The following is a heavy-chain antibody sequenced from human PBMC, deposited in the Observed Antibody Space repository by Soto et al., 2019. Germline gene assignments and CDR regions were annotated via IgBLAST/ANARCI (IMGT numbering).Heavy chain of an antibody. V-gene: IGHV3-74*01. CDR2: INSDGSST. D-gene: IGHD5-18*01. CDR1: GFTFSSYW. CDR3: ASGPEDTAMVFDY. Sequence: GGSLRLSCAASGFTFSSYWMHWVRQAPGKGLVWVSRINSDGSSTSYADSVKGRFTISRDNAKNTLYLQMNSLRAEDTAVYYCASGPEDTAMVFDYWGQGTLVTVSS. J-gene: IGHJ4*02.